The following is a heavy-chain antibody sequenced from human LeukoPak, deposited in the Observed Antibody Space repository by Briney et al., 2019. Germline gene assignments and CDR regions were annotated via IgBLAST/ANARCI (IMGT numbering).Heavy chain of an antibody. J-gene: IGHJ4*02. D-gene: IGHD3-22*01. CDR2: ISAYNGNT. CDR1: GYTFTSYG. V-gene: IGHV1-18*01. CDR3: AREPDALVVVIYDESYFDY. Sequence: ASVKVSCKASGYTFTSYGISWVRQAPGQGLEWMRWISAYNGNTNYAQKLQGRVTMTTDTSTSTAYMELRSLRSDDTAVYYCAREPDALVVVIYDESYFDYWGQGTLVTVSS.